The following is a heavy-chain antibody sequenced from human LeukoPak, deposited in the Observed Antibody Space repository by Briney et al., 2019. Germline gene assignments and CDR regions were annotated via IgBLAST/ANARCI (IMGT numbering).Heavy chain of an antibody. D-gene: IGHD6-13*01. CDR1: GFTFSSYS. V-gene: IGHV3-21*01. Sequence: GGSLRHSCAASGFTFSSYSMNWVRQAPGKGLEWVSSISSSSSYIYYADSVKGRFTISRDNAKNSLYLQMNSLRAEDTAVYYCTRLSSSWYDYYYMDVWGKGTTVTVSS. J-gene: IGHJ6*03. CDR2: ISSSSSYI. CDR3: TRLSSSWYDYYYMDV.